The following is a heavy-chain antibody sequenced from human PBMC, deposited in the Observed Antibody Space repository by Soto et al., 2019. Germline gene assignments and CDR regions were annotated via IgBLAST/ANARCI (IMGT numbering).Heavy chain of an antibody. Sequence: GASVKVSCKASGYTFTSYYMHWVRQAPGQGLEWMGGIIPISDTTNYAQKFQGRVTITADESTSTAYMELSSLRSEDTAVYYCARSQGSSTSLEIYYYYYYGMDVWGQGTTVTVSS. J-gene: IGHJ6*02. D-gene: IGHD2-2*01. CDR2: IIPISDTT. CDR1: GYTFTSYY. V-gene: IGHV1-69*13. CDR3: ARSQGSSTSLEIYYYYYYGMDV.